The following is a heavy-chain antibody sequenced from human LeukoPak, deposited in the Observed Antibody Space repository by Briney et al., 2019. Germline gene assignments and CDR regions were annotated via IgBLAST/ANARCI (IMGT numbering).Heavy chain of an antibody. V-gene: IGHV3-23*01. CDR2: IGGSDGIT. CDR1: GFTFSSYV. J-gene: IGHJ4*02. Sequence: GGSLRLSCEVSGFTFSSYVMSWARQAPGKGPELVAYIGGSDGITSYADSVKGRFTISRDNSKNTVYLEMNSLRAEDTAVYYCVKGGRGADCIFDYWGQGTLVTVSS. D-gene: IGHD2-21*02. CDR3: VKGGRGADCIFDY.